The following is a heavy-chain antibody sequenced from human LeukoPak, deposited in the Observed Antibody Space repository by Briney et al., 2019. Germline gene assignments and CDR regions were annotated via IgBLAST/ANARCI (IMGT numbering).Heavy chain of an antibody. V-gene: IGHV5-51*01. CDR2: IYPGDSDT. CDR3: ALSEGYCSSTSCYGNMDFDY. CDR1: GYSFTSYW. Sequence: GESLKISCKGSGYSFTSYWIGWVRQMPGKGLGWMGIIYPGDSDTRYSPSFQGQVTISADKSISTAYLQWSSLKASDTAMYYCALSEGYCSSTSCYGNMDFDYWGQGTLVTVSS. D-gene: IGHD2-2*01. J-gene: IGHJ4*02.